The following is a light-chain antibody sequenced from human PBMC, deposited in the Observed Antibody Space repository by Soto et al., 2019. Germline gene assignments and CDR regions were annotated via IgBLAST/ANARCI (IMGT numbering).Light chain of an antibody. Sequence: IQDTQSQSTLTASVGARVTITCRASQSISSWLAWYQQKPGKAPKVLIYKASSLERGVPSRFSGSGSGTEFTLTISSLQPDDVATYYCQQYNSDSWTFGQGTKVDIK. J-gene: IGKJ1*01. CDR3: QQYNSDSWT. CDR1: QSISSW. CDR2: KAS. V-gene: IGKV1-5*03.